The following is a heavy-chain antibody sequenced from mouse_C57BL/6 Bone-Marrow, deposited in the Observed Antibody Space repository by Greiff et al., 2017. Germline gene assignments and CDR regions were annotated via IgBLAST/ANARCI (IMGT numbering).Heavy chain of an antibody. CDR3: ARKGSNYAYYAMDY. CDR2: IWSGGST. V-gene: IGHV2-2*01. D-gene: IGHD2-5*01. CDR1: GFSLPSYG. J-gene: IGHJ4*01. Sequence: QVQLQQSGPGLVQPSQSLSITCTVSGFSLPSYGVHWVRQSPGTGLEWLGVIWSGGSTDYNAAFISRLSLSKDNSKSQVFVTMNKLQADDTAIYDGARKGSNYAYYAMDYWGQGTSVTVSS.